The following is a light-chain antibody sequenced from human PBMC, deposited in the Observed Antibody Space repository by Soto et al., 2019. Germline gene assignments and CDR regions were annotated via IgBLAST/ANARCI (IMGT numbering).Light chain of an antibody. CDR1: SIDVGGYDY. Sequence: QSVLTQPPSASGSPGKSVNISCTGTSIDVGGYDYVSWYQQHPGKAPKLMIYDVTKRPSGVPDRFSGSKSANTASLTVSGLQAEDEADYYCSSYAGTHIVFGTGTKVTVL. CDR2: DVT. CDR3: SSYAGTHIV. J-gene: IGLJ1*01. V-gene: IGLV2-8*01.